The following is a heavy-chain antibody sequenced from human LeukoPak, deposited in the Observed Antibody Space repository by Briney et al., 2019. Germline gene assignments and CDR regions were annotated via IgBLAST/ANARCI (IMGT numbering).Heavy chain of an antibody. CDR3: ARAGITMVRGVIYDY. D-gene: IGHD3-10*01. CDR2: IYTSGST. Sequence: PSQTLSLTCTVSGGSISSGSYYWSWIRQPAGKGLEWIGRIYTSGSTNYNPSLKSRVTISVDTSKNQFSLKLGSVTAADTAVYYCARAGITMVRGVIYDYWGQGTLVTVSS. J-gene: IGHJ4*02. V-gene: IGHV4-61*02. CDR1: GGSISSGSYY.